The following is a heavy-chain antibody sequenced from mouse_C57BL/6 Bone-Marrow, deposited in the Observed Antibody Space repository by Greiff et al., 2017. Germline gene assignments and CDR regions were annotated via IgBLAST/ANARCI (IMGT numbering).Heavy chain of an antibody. CDR1: GYTFTSYW. V-gene: IGHV1-55*01. D-gene: IGHD2-2*01. CDR3: ARVSFYYGFTWFAY. Sequence: QVQLQQPGAELVKPGASVKMSCKASGYTFTSYWITWVKQRPGQGLEWIGDIYPGSGSTNYNEKFKSKATLTVDTSSSTAYMQLSSLTSEDSAVYYCARVSFYYGFTWFAYWGQGTLVTASA. CDR2: IYPGSGST. J-gene: IGHJ3*01.